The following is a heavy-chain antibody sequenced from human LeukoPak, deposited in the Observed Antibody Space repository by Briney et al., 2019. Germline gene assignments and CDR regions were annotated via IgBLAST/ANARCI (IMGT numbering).Heavy chain of an antibody. J-gene: IGHJ4*02. D-gene: IGHD3-10*01. CDR3: ARERGAFDY. CDR1: GYTFTGYY. Sequence: RSSVKVSCKASGYTFTGYYMHLVRQAPGQGLEWMGWVNPNSVGTNYAQKFQGRVTMTRDTSISTAYMELSRLRSDDTAVYYCARERGAFDYWGQGTLVTVSS. V-gene: IGHV1-2*02. CDR2: VNPNSVGT.